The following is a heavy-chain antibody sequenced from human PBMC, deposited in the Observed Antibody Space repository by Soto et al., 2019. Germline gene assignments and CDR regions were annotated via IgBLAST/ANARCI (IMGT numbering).Heavy chain of an antibody. D-gene: IGHD5-12*01. V-gene: IGHV3-48*03. CDR2: ISSSGSTI. CDR3: ARVRLRGTLDY. CDR1: GFTFSSYE. J-gene: IGHJ4*02. Sequence: GVSLRLSCAASGFTFSSYEMNWVRQAPGKGLEWVSYISSSGSTIYYADSVKGRFTISRDNAKNSLYLQMNSLRAEDTAVYYCARVRLRGTLDYWGQGTLVTVSS.